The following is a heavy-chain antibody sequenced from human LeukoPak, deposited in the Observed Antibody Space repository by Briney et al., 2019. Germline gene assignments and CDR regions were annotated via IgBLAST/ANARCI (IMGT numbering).Heavy chain of an antibody. V-gene: IGHV3-23*01. Sequence: PGGSLRLSCAASGFTFSSYAMSWVRQAPGKGLEWVSTINGGGVNTHYADSVGGRFTISRDNSKNTLYLQMNSPRAEDTAVYYRARELPIDLRGPGTLVTGSS. CDR3: ARELPIDL. CDR1: GFTFSSYA. J-gene: IGHJ5*02. D-gene: IGHD2-15*01. CDR2: INGGGVNT.